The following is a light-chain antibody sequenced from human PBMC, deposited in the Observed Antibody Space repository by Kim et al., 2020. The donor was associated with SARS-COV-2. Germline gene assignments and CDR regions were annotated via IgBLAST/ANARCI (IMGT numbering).Light chain of an antibody. Sequence: IRVTQSPASLSASVGDTVTINCRASQDIRNYLAWHQQKSGKAPKSLINAASNLQSGVPPRFSGSGSGTDFTLTINNLQSEDFGTYYCQQYNSYPITFGQGTRLGIK. J-gene: IGKJ5*01. CDR3: QQYNSYPIT. CDR1: QDIRNY. V-gene: IGKV1-16*01. CDR2: AAS.